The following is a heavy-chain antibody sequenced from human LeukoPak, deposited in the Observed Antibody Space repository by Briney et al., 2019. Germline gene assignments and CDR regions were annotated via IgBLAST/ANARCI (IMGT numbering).Heavy chain of an antibody. Sequence: PGGSLRFSCAASGFTFDDYAMHWVRQAPGKGLEWVSGISWNSGSIGYADSVKGRFTISRDNAKNSLYLQMNSLRAEDTALYYCAKDIAAAGTYYYYGMDVWGQGTTVTVSS. CDR3: AKDIAAAGTYYYYGMDV. J-gene: IGHJ6*02. D-gene: IGHD6-13*01. V-gene: IGHV3-9*01. CDR2: ISWNSGSI. CDR1: GFTFDDYA.